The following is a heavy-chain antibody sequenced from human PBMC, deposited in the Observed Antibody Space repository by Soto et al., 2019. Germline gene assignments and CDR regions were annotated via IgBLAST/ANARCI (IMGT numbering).Heavy chain of an antibody. Sequence: QVQLVQSGAQVRKPGSSVKVSCTASGGTFRNYAISWVRQAPGQGLEWMGGIIPIFGTSNHAQKFQGRVTITADESTSTAYMELRSLRSEDTAVYYCARGWGYDSGDSYYAYWGQGTVVTVSA. CDR3: ARGWGYDSGDSYYAY. V-gene: IGHV1-69*01. J-gene: IGHJ4*02. D-gene: IGHD3-22*01. CDR2: IIPIFGTS. CDR1: GGTFRNYA.